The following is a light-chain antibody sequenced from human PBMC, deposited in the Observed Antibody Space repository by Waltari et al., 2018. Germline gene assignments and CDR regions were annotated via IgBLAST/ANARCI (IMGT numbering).Light chain of an antibody. CDR3: QQYNNWPPFMYT. Sequence: EIVMTQSPATLSVSPGERATLSCRASQSVSSNLAWYQQKPGQAPRPLIYGASTRATGIPARFSGSGSGTEFTLTISSLQSEDFAVYYCQQYNNWPPFMYTFGQGTKLEIK. V-gene: IGKV3-15*01. CDR2: GAS. CDR1: QSVSSN. J-gene: IGKJ2*01.